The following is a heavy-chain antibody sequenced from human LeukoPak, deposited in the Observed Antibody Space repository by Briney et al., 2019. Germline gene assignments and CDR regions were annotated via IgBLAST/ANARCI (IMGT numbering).Heavy chain of an antibody. V-gene: IGHV4-34*01. D-gene: IGHD1-26*01. J-gene: IGHJ5*02. CDR1: GGSISSYY. CDR2: VNESGGT. Sequence: SETLSLTCTVSGGSISSYYWNWIRQTPAKGMEWIGEVNESGGTNISPSLRSRVILSVDTSKNQFSLKLTSVTVADTAIYYCARGQGATVPQVGKNWFDPWGQGTRVTVSS. CDR3: ARGQGATVPQVGKNWFDP.